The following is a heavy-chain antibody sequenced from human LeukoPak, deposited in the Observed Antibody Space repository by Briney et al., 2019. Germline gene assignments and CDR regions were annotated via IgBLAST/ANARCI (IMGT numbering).Heavy chain of an antibody. J-gene: IGHJ3*02. CDR1: GYTFSANG. D-gene: IGHD5-12*01. Sequence: GGSLRLSCAASGYTFSANGMHWIRQAPGKGLEWVGMISYDGSEKYYGDSVKGRFTISRDDSKSTLFLQMNSLRAEDTAVYYCARGRYSGYDFTSGAFDIWGQGTMVTVSS. CDR2: ISYDGSEK. V-gene: IGHV3-33*01. CDR3: ARGRYSGYDFTSGAFDI.